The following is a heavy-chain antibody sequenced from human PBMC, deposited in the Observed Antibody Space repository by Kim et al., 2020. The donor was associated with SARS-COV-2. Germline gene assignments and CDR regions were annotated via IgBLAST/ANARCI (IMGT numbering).Heavy chain of an antibody. Sequence: GGSLRLSCAASGFSFSTYAMSWGRQAPGKGLEWVSSISDRGDITDYADSVQGRFTISKDNSRNTLYLQMNSLRAEDTAIYYCAKDNRDFDNWGQGTLVTVPS. CDR1: GFSFSTYA. CDR2: ISDRGDIT. J-gene: IGHJ4*02. CDR3: AKDNRDFDN. V-gene: IGHV3-23*01.